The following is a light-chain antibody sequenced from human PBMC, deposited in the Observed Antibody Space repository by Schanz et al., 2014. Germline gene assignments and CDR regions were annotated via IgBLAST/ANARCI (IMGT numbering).Light chain of an antibody. CDR3: SSYTNSNTLV. V-gene: IGLV2-14*03. J-gene: IGLJ2*01. CDR1: SSDVGFNNY. CDR2: DVN. Sequence: QSVLTQPASVSGSPGQSITISCTGTSSDVGFNNYVSWYQHHPGRAPKFLIYDVNNRPSGVSNRFSGSKSGNTASLTISGLQAEDEADYYCSSYTNSNTLVFGGGTKLTVL.